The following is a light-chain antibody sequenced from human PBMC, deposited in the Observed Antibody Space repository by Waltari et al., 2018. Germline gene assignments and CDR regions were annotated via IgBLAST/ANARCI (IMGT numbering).Light chain of an antibody. CDR1: RSDVGGYNL. V-gene: IGLV2-23*01. CDR3: CSYAGEPSHWV. J-gene: IGLJ3*02. CDR2: EDS. Sequence: QSALTQPASVSGSPGQSITISCTGSRSDVGGYNLVSWYQHVPAEAPKLISYEDSKRPSGVSNRLSGCKSGGTAALTIFGRQGEEEADNYCCSYAGEPSHWVFGGGTKLTVL.